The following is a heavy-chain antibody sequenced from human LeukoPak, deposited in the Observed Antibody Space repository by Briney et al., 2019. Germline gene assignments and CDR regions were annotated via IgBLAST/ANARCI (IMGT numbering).Heavy chain of an antibody. CDR1: GFTFSSYE. CDR2: ISSSGSTI. Sequence: GGSLRLSCAASGFTFSSYEMNWVRQAPGKGLEWVSYISSSGSTIYYADSVKGRFTISRDNAKNSLYLQMNSLRAEDTAVYYCARGYYYYMDVWGKGTTVTISS. CDR3: ARGYYYYMDV. J-gene: IGHJ6*03. V-gene: IGHV3-48*03.